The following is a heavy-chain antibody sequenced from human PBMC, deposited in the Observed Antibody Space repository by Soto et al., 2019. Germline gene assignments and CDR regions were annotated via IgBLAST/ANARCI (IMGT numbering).Heavy chain of an antibody. CDR3: AREGYYYGSGSYEHYDYYMDV. CDR1: GFTFSSYG. CDR2: IWYDGSNK. V-gene: IGHV3-33*01. J-gene: IGHJ6*03. Sequence: QVQLVESGGGVVQPGRSLRLSCAASGFTFSSYGMHWVRQAPGKGLEWVAVIWYDGSNKYYADSVKGRFTISRDNSKNTLYLQMNSMRAEDTAVYYCAREGYYYGSGSYEHYDYYMDVWGKGTTVTVSS. D-gene: IGHD3-10*01.